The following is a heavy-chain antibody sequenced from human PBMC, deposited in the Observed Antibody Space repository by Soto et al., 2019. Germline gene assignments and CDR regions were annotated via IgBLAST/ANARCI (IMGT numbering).Heavy chain of an antibody. CDR1: GGSISSYY. CDR2: IYYSGGT. V-gene: IGHV4-59*08. D-gene: IGHD2-15*01. Sequence: QVQLQESGPGLVKPSETLSLTCTVSGGSISSYYWGWIRQPPGKGLEGLGTIYYSGGTNYNPSLKSRVPISVDTSNNQFSLTLRSVTAAHTAVYYCASRHGGTFDYWGQGTLVPVSS. J-gene: IGHJ4*02. CDR3: ASRHGGTFDY.